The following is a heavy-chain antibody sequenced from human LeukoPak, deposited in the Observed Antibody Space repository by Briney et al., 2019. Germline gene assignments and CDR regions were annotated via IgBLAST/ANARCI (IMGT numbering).Heavy chain of an antibody. J-gene: IGHJ4*02. CDR2: IYYSGST. CDR3: ARGASIDAVRITMVRGVPDY. Sequence: NWVRQHPGKGLEWIGYIYYSGSTYYNPSLKSRVTISVDTSKNQFSLKLSSVTAADTAVYYCARGASIDAVRITMVRGVPDYWGQGTLVTVSS. D-gene: IGHD3-10*01. V-gene: IGHV4-31*02.